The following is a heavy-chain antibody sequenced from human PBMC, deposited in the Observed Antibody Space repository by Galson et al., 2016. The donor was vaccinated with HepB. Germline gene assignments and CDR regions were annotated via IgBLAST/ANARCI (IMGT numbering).Heavy chain of an antibody. Sequence: SLRLSCAASGFTFSSNAMSWVRQAPGKGLEWVSSTGGSGVRTYYADSVKGRFTISRDNSKNTLYLQMDNLRVEDTAIYYCAKSGGVGPRGYFDSWGQGALVTVSS. CDR2: TGGSGVRT. D-gene: IGHD3-10*01. CDR3: AKSGGVGPRGYFDS. CDR1: GFTFSSNA. V-gene: IGHV3-23*01. J-gene: IGHJ4*02.